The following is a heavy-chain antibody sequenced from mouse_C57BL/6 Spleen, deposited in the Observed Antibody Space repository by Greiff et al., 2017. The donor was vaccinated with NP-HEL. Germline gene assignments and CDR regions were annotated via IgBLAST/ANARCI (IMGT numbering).Heavy chain of an antibody. V-gene: IGHV7-3*01. CDR2: IRNKANGYTT. D-gene: IGHD3-3*01. CDR1: GFTFTDYY. J-gene: IGHJ2*01. Sequence: EVKLMESGGGLVQPGGSLSLSCAASGFTFTDYYMSWVRQPPGKALEWLGFIRNKANGYTTEYSASVKGRFTISRDNSQSILYRQMNALRAEYSATYYCARYGGPLDYWGQGTTLTVSS. CDR3: ARYGGPLDY.